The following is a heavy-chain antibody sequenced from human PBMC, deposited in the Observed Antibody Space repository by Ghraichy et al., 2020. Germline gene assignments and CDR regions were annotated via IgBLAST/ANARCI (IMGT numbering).Heavy chain of an antibody. D-gene: IGHD6-19*01. V-gene: IGHV3-7*03. CDR3: VGSGWYERGWFDP. J-gene: IGHJ5*02. Sequence: GGSLRLSCAASGFTFSSYWMSWVRQAPGKGLEWVANIKQDGSEKYYVDSVKGRFTISRDNAKNSLYLQMNSLRAEDTAVYYCVGSGWYERGWFDPWGQGTLVTVSS. CDR1: GFTFSSYW. CDR2: IKQDGSEK.